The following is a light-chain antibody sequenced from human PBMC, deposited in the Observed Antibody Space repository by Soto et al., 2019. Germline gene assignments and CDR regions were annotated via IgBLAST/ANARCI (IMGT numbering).Light chain of an antibody. V-gene: IGKV3-11*01. CDR1: QSVTTY. CDR2: DAS. J-gene: IGKJ5*01. Sequence: EVVLTQSPGTLSLSPGERASLSCRASQSVTTYLAWYQQKPGQAPRLLIYDASDRATGIPARFSGSGSGADFTLTLSSLQPEDFAIYHCQQRSNWPSFGQGTRLEIK. CDR3: QQRSNWPS.